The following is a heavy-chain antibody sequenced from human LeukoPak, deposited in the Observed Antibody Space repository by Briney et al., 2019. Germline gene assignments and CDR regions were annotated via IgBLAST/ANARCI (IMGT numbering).Heavy chain of an antibody. CDR2: ISAYNGNT. CDR3: ARDHYYDSSGYPLVDAFDI. Sequence: ASVKVSCKASGYIFTNYGFSWVRQAPGQGLEWMGWISAYNGNTNYAQKLQGRVTMTTDTSTGTAYMELRSLRSDDTAVYYCARDHYYDSSGYPLVDAFDIWGQGTMVTVSS. V-gene: IGHV1-18*01. D-gene: IGHD3-22*01. CDR1: GYIFTNYG. J-gene: IGHJ3*02.